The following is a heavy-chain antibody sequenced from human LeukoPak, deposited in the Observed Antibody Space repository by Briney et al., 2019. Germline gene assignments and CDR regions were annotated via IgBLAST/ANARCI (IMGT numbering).Heavy chain of an antibody. CDR2: ISSSGGST. CDR3: TRDSGGYSIRYYYYYMDV. CDR1: GFTFSSDA. Sequence: GGSLRLSCAASGFTFSSDAMRWVRQAPGKGLEWVSAISSSGGSTYYADSVRGRFIISRDSSKNTLYLQMNSLKTEDTAVYYCTRDSGGYSIRYYYYYMDVWGKGTTVTISS. J-gene: IGHJ6*03. V-gene: IGHV3-23*01. D-gene: IGHD3-22*01.